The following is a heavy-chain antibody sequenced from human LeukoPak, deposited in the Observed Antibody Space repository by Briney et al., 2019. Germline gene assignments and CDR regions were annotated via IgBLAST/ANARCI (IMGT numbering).Heavy chain of an antibody. CDR3: ARASAAASSHWFDP. D-gene: IGHD6-13*01. J-gene: IGHJ5*02. Sequence: GGSLRLSCAASGFIFSNFNDSAMNWVRQAPGKGLEWVSAISGSGANTYYAESVKGRFTISRDNSKNRLYLQMNSLRAEDTAMYYCARASAAASSHWFDPWGQGTLVTVSS. CDR2: ISGSGANT. CDR1: GFIFSNFNDSA. V-gene: IGHV3-23*01.